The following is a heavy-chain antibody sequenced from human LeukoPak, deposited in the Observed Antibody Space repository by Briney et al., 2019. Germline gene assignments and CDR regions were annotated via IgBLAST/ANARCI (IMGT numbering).Heavy chain of an antibody. CDR1: GFSFSTYW. CDR2: ISGSGGST. D-gene: IGHD6-13*01. CDR3: AKRGLAAALFR. V-gene: IGHV3-23*01. J-gene: IGHJ4*02. Sequence: GGSLRLSCGASGFSFSTYWMHWVRQAPGKGLEWVSDISGSGGSTYYADSVKGRFTISRDNSKNTLYLQMNRLRAEDTAVYYCAKRGLAAALFRWGQGTLVTVSS.